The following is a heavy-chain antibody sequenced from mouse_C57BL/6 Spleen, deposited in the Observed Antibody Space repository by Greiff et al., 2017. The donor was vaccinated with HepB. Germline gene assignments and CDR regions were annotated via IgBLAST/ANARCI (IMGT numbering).Heavy chain of an antibody. CDR3: ARVYGISLYYAMDY. D-gene: IGHD1-1*01. J-gene: IGHJ4*01. Sequence: EVQLQQSGPELVKPGASVKIPCKASGYTFTDYNMDWVKQSHGKSLEWIGDINPNNGGTIYNQKFKGKATLTVDKSSSTAYMELRSLTSEDTAVYYCARVYGISLYYAMDYWGQGTSVTVSS. CDR1: GYTFTDYN. V-gene: IGHV1-18*01. CDR2: INPNNGGT.